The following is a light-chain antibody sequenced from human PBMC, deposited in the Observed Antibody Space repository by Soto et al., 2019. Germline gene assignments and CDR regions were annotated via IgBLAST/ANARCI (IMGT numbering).Light chain of an antibody. V-gene: IGKV3-11*01. J-gene: IGKJ1*01. Sequence: EIVLTQSPATLYSFPGDRVTLSCRASQAVNTRLAWYQHRPGQAPRLLIYLASNRAAGVPARFSGSGSGTDFTLTISDVEPEDLAVYYCHQRQSWPRTFGQGTTVDI. CDR3: HQRQSWPRT. CDR1: QAVNTR. CDR2: LAS.